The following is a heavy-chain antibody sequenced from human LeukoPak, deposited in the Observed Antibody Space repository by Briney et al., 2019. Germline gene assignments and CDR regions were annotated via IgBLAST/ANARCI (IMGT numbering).Heavy chain of an antibody. CDR1: GGSISSGGCY. CDR3: ARFIAVAGTNWFDP. Sequence: PSETLSLTCTVSGGSISSGGCYWSWIQQPPGKGLEWIGYIYYSGSTNYNPSLKSRVTISVDTSKNQFSLKLSSVTAADTAVYYCARFIAVAGTNWFDPWGQGTLVTVSS. V-gene: IGHV4-61*08. J-gene: IGHJ5*02. D-gene: IGHD6-19*01. CDR2: IYYSGST.